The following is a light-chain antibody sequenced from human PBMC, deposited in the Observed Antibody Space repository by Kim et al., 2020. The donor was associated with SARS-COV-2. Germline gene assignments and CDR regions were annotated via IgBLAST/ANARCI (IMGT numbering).Light chain of an antibody. J-gene: IGLJ2*01. Sequence: QSALTQPASVSGSPGQSITISCTGTSSDVGGFNYVSWYQQHPGKAPKLMIYDVSKRPSGVSNRFSGSKSGTTASLTISGLQAEDEADYYCSSYTSSSTLVFGGGTKLTVL. CDR2: DVS. CDR3: SSYTSSSTLV. CDR1: SSDVGGFNY. V-gene: IGLV2-14*01.